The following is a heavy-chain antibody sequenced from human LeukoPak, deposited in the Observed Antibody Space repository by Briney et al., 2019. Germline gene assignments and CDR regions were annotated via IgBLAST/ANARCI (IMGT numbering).Heavy chain of an antibody. CDR1: GFTFSSSA. Sequence: GGSLRLSCAASGFTFSSSAMSWVRLAPGKGLEWVSAISGSGGSTYYADSVKGRFTISRDNSKNTLYLQMNSLRAEDTAVYYCAKCITMIVVNAFDIWGQGTMVTVSS. CDR3: AKCITMIVVNAFDI. D-gene: IGHD3-22*01. V-gene: IGHV3-23*01. J-gene: IGHJ3*02. CDR2: ISGSGGST.